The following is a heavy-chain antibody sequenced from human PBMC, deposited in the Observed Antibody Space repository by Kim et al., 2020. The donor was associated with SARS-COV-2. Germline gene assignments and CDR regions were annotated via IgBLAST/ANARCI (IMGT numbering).Heavy chain of an antibody. CDR3: AKVLKLVLSYFDY. CDR1: GFTFSSYA. CDR2: ISGGGGST. Sequence: GGSLRLSCAASGFTFSSYAMSWVRQAPGKGLEWVSGISGGGGSTYYADSVKGRFTVSRDNSKNTLYLQMNSLRAEDTAVYYCAKVLKLVLSYFDYWGQGTLVTVSS. J-gene: IGHJ4*02. V-gene: IGHV3-23*01.